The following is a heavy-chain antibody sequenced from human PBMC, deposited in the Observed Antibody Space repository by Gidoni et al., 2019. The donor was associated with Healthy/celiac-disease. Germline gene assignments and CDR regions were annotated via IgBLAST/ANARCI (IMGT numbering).Heavy chain of an antibody. Sequence: QVQLVQSGAEVKKPVSSVKVSCNASVGTFSSYAISGVRQAPGQGLEWMGGIIPIFGTATYAQKFQGRVTITADESTSTAYMELSSLRAEDTAVYYCARLVGRFGELVDVWGQGTTVTVSS. D-gene: IGHD3-10*01. CDR3: ARLVGRFGELVDV. J-gene: IGHJ6*02. V-gene: IGHV1-69*01. CDR2: IIPIFGTA. CDR1: VGTFSSYA.